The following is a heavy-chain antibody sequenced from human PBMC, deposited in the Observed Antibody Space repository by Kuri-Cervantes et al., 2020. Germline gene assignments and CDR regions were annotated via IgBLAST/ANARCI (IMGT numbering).Heavy chain of an antibody. J-gene: IGHJ6*02. D-gene: IGHD4-17*01. CDR1: GFTFSDYY. CDR2: ISSSGSTI. CDR3: ARDLQGSPDDYGDYVFDYGMDV. Sequence: GESLKISCAASGFTFSDYYMSWIRQAPGKGLEWVSYISSSGSTIYYADSVKGRFTISRDNAKNSLYLQMNSLRDEDTTVYYCARDLQGSPDDYGDYVFDYGMDVWGQGTTVTVSS. V-gene: IGHV3-11*04.